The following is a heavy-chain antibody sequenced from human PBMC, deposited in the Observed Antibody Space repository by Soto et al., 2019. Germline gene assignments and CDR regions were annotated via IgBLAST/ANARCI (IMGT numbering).Heavy chain of an antibody. Sequence: GGSLRLSCAASGFTFSSYWMSWVRQAPGKGLEWVSAISGGGGGTYYVDSVKGRFTTSRDNSKNTLYLQMNSLRAEDTAVYYCAKGEDPGIAVAGTEYGDYWGQGTLVTVSS. D-gene: IGHD6-19*01. CDR2: ISGGGGGT. J-gene: IGHJ4*02. V-gene: IGHV3-23*01. CDR3: AKGEDPGIAVAGTEYGDY. CDR1: GFTFSSYW.